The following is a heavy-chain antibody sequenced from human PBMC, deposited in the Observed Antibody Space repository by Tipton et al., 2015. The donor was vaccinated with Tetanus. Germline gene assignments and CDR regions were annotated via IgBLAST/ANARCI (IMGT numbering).Heavy chain of an antibody. D-gene: IGHD7-27*01. CDR3: VTNWGSVNYGLDV. Sequence: TLSLTCTVSGGSVRGGDYSWNWIRQPPGKGLEWLAYVSYSGRTNSNYSLKSRITVSLDASKNQFSLRLTSVTAADTAVYYCVTNWGSVNYGLDVWGQGTTVTVSS. CDR1: GGSVRGGDYS. V-gene: IGHV4-61*08. J-gene: IGHJ6*02. CDR2: VSYSGRT.